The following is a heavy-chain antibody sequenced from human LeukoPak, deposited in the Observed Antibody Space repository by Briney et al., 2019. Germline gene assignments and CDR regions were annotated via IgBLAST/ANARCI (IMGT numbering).Heavy chain of an antibody. CDR1: GYTFSSYW. CDR3: ARQNDFRLDY. J-gene: IGHJ4*02. V-gene: IGHV5-51*01. Sequence: TGGSLRLSXKGSGYTFSSYWIGWVRQMPGKGLEWMGIIYPGDSDTRYSPSLQGQVTISVDTSIGTAYLQWSSLKASDTAIYYCARQNDFRLDYWGQGTLVTVSS. CDR2: IYPGDSDT. D-gene: IGHD3-3*01.